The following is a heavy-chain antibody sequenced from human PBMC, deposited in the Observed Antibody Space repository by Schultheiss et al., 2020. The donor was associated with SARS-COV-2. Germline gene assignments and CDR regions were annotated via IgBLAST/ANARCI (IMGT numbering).Heavy chain of an antibody. J-gene: IGHJ4*02. V-gene: IGHV3-48*03. CDR2: ISSSGSTI. CDR1: GFTFSSYE. CDR3: ARTIGIHSFCDY. Sequence: GGSLRLSCAASGFTFSSYEMNWVRQAPGKGLEWVSYISSSGSTIYYADSVKGRFTISRDNAKNSLYLQMNSLRAEDTAVYYCARTIGIHSFCDYWGQGTLVTVSS. D-gene: IGHD5-24*01.